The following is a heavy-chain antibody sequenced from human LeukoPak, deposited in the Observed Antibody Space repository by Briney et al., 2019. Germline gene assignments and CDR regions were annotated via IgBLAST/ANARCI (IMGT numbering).Heavy chain of an antibody. CDR2: IYYSGST. J-gene: IGHJ4*02. Sequence: SETLSLTCTLSGHSMNSYYWSWIRQPPGKGLEWIGYIYYSGSTKYNPSLKSRVTISVDTSKNQFSLKLSSVTAADTAVYYCARGARAGYNLEPFDYWGQGTLVTVSS. D-gene: IGHD5-24*01. CDR3: ARGARAGYNLEPFDY. V-gene: IGHV4-59*08. CDR1: GHSMNSYY.